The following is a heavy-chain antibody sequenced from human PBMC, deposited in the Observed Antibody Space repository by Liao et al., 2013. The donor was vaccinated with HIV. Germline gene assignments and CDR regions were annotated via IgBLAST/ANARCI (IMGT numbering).Heavy chain of an antibody. V-gene: IGHV4-61*02. D-gene: IGHD1-1*01. CDR3: ARLDRQLARGFDY. CDR1: GGSISSGSYY. J-gene: IGHJ4*02. CDR2: IYSSGST. Sequence: VQLQESGPGLVKPSQTLSLTCTVSGGSISSGSYYWSWIRQPAGKGLEWIGRIYSSGSTKYNPSLKSRVTISVDTSKNQFSLKLNSVTAADTAVYYCARLDRQLARGFDYWGQGTLVTVSS.